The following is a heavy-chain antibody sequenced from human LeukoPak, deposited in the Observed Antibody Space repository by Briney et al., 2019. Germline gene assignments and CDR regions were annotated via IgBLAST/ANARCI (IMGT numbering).Heavy chain of an antibody. CDR1: GFTFSSHA. D-gene: IGHD5-12*01. CDR3: SATYDVDY. J-gene: IGHJ4*02. Sequence: GGSLRLSCAASGFTFSSHAMHWVRQAPGKGLEWVAIISYDGSNKYYADSVKGRFTISRDNSKNTVYLQMNSLRAEDTAVYYCSATYDVDYWGQGTLVTVSS. CDR2: ISYDGSNK. V-gene: IGHV3-30*04.